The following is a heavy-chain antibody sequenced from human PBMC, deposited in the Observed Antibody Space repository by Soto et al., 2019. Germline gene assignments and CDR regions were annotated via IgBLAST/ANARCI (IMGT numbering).Heavy chain of an antibody. CDR1: GFTFSSYW. Sequence: GGSLRLSCAASGFTFSSYWMHWVRQAPGKGLVWVSRINSDGSSATYADSVKGRFTVSRDNAKNTLHLQMNSLRAEDTAVYYCAGDLQTNGEGMDVWGQGTTVTVSS. CDR2: INSDGSSA. CDR3: AGDLQTNGEGMDV. D-gene: IGHD2-8*01. J-gene: IGHJ6*02. V-gene: IGHV3-74*01.